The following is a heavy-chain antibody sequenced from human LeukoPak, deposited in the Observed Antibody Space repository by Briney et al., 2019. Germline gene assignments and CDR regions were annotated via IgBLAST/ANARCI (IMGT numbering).Heavy chain of an antibody. CDR2: IIPILGIA. D-gene: IGHD6-19*01. CDR3: ASPLVGGWYLSHYFDY. J-gene: IGHJ4*02. V-gene: IGHV1-69*02. CDR1: GGTFSSYT. Sequence: ASVKVSCKASGGTFSSYTISWVRQAPGQGLEWMGRIIPILGIANYAQKFQGRVTITADKSTSTAYMELSSLRSEDTAVYYCASPLVGGWYLSHYFDYWGQGTLVTVSS.